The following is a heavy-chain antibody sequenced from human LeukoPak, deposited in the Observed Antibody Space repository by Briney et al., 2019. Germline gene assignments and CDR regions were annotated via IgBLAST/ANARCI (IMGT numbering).Heavy chain of an antibody. Sequence: GGSLRLSCAASGFTFSGYSMNWVRQAPGKGLEWVAVISYDGSNKYYADSVKGRFTISRDNSKNTLYLQMNSLRAEDTAVYYCAKGARVGYDILTGLFDPWGQGTLVTVSS. V-gene: IGHV3-30*18. J-gene: IGHJ5*02. CDR2: ISYDGSNK. CDR1: GFTFSGYS. D-gene: IGHD3-9*01. CDR3: AKGARVGYDILTGLFDP.